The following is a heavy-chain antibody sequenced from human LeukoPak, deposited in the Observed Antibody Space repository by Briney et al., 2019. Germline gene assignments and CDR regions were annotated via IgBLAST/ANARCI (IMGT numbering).Heavy chain of an antibody. D-gene: IGHD2-15*01. CDR1: GDSVSGVY. V-gene: IGHV4-59*08. Sequence: SETLSLTRTVSGDSVSGVYWSWIRQPPGKGLEWIGYVYYSGDTNYNPSLKSRVTMSLDTSKNQVSLRLSPVTAADTAVYYCARHPFATPFDYWGRGTLLTVSS. CDR3: ARHPFATPFDY. J-gene: IGHJ4*02. CDR2: VYYSGDT.